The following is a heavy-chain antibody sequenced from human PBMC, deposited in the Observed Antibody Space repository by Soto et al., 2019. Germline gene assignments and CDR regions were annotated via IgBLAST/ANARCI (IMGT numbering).Heavy chain of an antibody. CDR3: ARAGSENDY. J-gene: IGHJ4*02. D-gene: IGHD3-10*01. CDR2: IKQDGSER. CDR1: GFTFSNYW. Sequence: EVQLVESGGGLVQPGGSLRLSCAASGFTFSNYWMSWVRQAPGKGLEWAANIKQDGSERNYVDSVKGRFTISRDNAKNSLYLQLNSLRAEDTAVYYCARAGSENDYWGQGTLVTVSS. V-gene: IGHV3-7*05.